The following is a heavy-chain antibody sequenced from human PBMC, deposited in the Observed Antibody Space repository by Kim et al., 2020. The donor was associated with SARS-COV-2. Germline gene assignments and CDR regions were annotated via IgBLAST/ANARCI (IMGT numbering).Heavy chain of an antibody. Sequence: GGSLRLSCAASGFTFSSYVMTWVRPAQGKGLEWVSLISGNGDSTYYADSVKGRFTISRDNSKNTLFLQMNSLRAEDTAVYYCATDRTKGLGPPLRFLHWLPHDTFHLWGQGTPVTLSS. J-gene: IGHJ3*01. D-gene: IGHD3-3*01. CDR2: ISGNGDST. V-gene: IGHV3-23*01. CDR1: GFTFSSYV. CDR3: ATDRTKGLGPPLRFLHWLPHDTFHL.